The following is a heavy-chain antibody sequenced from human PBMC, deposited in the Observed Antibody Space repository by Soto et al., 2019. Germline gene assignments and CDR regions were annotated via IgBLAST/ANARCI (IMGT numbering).Heavy chain of an antibody. V-gene: IGHV4-34*01. CDR1: GGSFSGYY. D-gene: IGHD6-13*01. Sequence: ETLSLTCAVYGGSFSGYYWSWIRQPPGKGLEWIGEINHSGSTNYNPSLKSRVTISVDTSNNQFSLKLSSVTDADTAVYYCARGAAAAGTASFDYWGQGTPVTVSS. J-gene: IGHJ4*02. CDR3: ARGAAAAGTASFDY. CDR2: INHSGST.